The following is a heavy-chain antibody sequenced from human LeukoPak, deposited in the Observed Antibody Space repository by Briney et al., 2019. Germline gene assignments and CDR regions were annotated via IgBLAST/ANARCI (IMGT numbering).Heavy chain of an antibody. Sequence: ASVKVSCKASGGTFSSYAISWVRQAPGQGLEWMGWINPNSGGTNYAQKFQGRVTMTRDTSISTAYMELSRLRSDDTAVYYCARDDSSSCRYWGQGTLVTVSS. J-gene: IGHJ4*02. CDR3: ARDDSSSCRY. D-gene: IGHD6-6*01. CDR2: INPNSGGT. V-gene: IGHV1-2*02. CDR1: GGTFSSYA.